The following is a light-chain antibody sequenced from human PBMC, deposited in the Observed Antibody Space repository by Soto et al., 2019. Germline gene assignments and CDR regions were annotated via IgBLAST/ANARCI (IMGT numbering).Light chain of an antibody. CDR1: QSVSSK. V-gene: IGKV3-15*01. CDR3: QQYNNWPPWT. Sequence: ETVMTQSPATLSVSPGERVTLSCRASQSVSSKLVWYQQKPGQAPRLLIHGASTRATGIPARFSGSGSGTEFTLTISSLQSEDFAVYYCQQYNNWPPWTFGQGTKVDIK. CDR2: GAS. J-gene: IGKJ1*01.